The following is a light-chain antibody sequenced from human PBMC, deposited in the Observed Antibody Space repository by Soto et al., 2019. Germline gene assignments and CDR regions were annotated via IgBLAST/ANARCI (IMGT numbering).Light chain of an antibody. Sequence: EVVMTQSPDTVSVSPGERATLSCRASKSVGSNLAWYQQKLGQAPRLLIYGASTRATGVPARFSGSGSGTEFTLTISSLQSEDFAVYYCQQYSTWPRTFGQGTMVDI. CDR3: QQYSTWPRT. CDR1: KSVGSN. V-gene: IGKV3-15*01. CDR2: GAS. J-gene: IGKJ1*01.